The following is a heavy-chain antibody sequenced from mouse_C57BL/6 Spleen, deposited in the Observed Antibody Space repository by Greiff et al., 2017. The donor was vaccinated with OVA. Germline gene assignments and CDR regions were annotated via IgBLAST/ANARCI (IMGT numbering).Heavy chain of an antibody. J-gene: IGHJ3*01. CDR2: INPNNGGT. Sequence: VKQSHGKSLEWIGDINPNNGGTSYNQKFKGKATLTVDKSSSTAYIELRSLTSEDSAVYYCARYLGAYWGQGTLVTVSA. V-gene: IGHV1-26*01. D-gene: IGHD4-1*01. CDR3: ARYLGAY.